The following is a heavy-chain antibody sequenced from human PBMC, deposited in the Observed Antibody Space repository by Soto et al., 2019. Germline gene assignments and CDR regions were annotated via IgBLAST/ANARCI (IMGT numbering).Heavy chain of an antibody. J-gene: IGHJ4*02. CDR2: MNPNSGNT. CDR3: ASVGQVGGHIYYFDY. CDR1: GYTFTSYD. D-gene: IGHD2-15*01. V-gene: IGHV1-8*01. Sequence: ASVKVSCKASGYTFTSYDINWVRQATGQGLEWMGWMNPNSGNTGYAQKFQGRVTMTRNTSISTAHMELSSLRSEDTAVYYCASVGQVGGHIYYFDYWGQGTLVTVSS.